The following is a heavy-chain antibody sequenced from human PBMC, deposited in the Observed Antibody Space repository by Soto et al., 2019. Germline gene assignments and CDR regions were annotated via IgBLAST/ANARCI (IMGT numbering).Heavy chain of an antibody. D-gene: IGHD1-20*01. J-gene: IGHJ4*02. V-gene: IGHV4-34*01. Sequence: PSETLSLTCAVYGGSFSGYYWSWIRQPPGKGLEWIGEINHSGSTNYNPSLKSRVTISVDTSKNQFSLKLSSVTAADTAVYYCARGYSITGAPWPYYYDYWGQGTLVTVSS. CDR3: ARGYSITGAPWPYYYDY. CDR1: GGSFSGYY. CDR2: INHSGST.